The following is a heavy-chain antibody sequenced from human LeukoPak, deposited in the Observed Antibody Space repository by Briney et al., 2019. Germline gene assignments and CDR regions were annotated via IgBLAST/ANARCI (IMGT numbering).Heavy chain of an antibody. D-gene: IGHD6-13*01. J-gene: IGHJ4*02. CDR1: GFTFSTYD. CDR3: AMCSAATGTVY. Sequence: GGSLRLSCAASGFTFSTYDMHWVRQAPGKGLEWVAVISYDGSNKYYADSVKGRFTTSRDNSKNTLYLQMSSLRAEDTAVYYCAMCSAATGTVYWGQGTLVTVSS. CDR2: ISYDGSNK. V-gene: IGHV3-30*14.